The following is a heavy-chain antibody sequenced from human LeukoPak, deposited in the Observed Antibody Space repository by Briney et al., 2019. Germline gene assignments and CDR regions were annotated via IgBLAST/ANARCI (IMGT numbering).Heavy chain of an antibody. Sequence: SETLSLTCTVSGGSISSYYWSWIRQPLGKGLEWIGYIYYSGSTNYNPSLKSRVTISVDTSKNQFSLKLSSVTAADTAVYYCARSGGRMIAIDYWGQGTLVTVSS. V-gene: IGHV4-59*01. J-gene: IGHJ4*02. CDR3: ARSGGRMIAIDY. D-gene: IGHD2-21*01. CDR2: IYYSGST. CDR1: GGSISSYY.